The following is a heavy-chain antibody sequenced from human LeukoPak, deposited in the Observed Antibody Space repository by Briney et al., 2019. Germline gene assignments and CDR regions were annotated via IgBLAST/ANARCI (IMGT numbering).Heavy chain of an antibody. J-gene: IGHJ4*02. D-gene: IGHD2-2*01. CDR3: ATGRSCTTCYLPDY. V-gene: IGHV3-7*01. CDR2: INQDGGEK. CDR1: GFTFSSYA. Sequence: GGSLRLSCAASGFTFSSYAMHWVRQAPGKGLEWVANINQDGGEKYYVDSVKGRFTISRDNAKNSLYLQMNSLRAEDTAVYHCATGRSCTTCYLPDYWGQGTLVTVSS.